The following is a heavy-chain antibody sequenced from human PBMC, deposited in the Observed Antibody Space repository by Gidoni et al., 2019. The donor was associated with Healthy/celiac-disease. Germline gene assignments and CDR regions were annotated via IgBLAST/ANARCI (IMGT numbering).Heavy chain of an antibody. J-gene: IGHJ3*02. CDR1: GLTFSSYA. D-gene: IGHD3-22*01. Sequence: QVQLVESGGGVVQPGWSLRLSCAASGLTFSSYARHGVRQAAGKGLEWVAVISYDGSNKYYADSVKGRFTISRDNSKNTLYLQMNSLRAEDTAVYYCAREGNRRRDYYDSSGQEGENAFDIWGQGTMVTVSS. CDR2: ISYDGSNK. V-gene: IGHV3-30-3*01. CDR3: AREGNRRRDYYDSSGQEGENAFDI.